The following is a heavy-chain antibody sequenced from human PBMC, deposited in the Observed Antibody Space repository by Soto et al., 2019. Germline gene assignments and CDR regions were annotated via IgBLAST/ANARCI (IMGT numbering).Heavy chain of an antibody. CDR2: INHSGST. Sequence: QVQLQQWGAGLLKPSETLSLTCAVYGGSFSGYYWSWIRQPPGKGLEWIGEINHSGSTNYNPSLKSRVTISVDTSKNQFSLKLSSVTAADTAVYYCARGPLLVATITDRFDPWGQGTLVTVSS. V-gene: IGHV4-34*01. CDR1: GGSFSGYY. CDR3: ARGPLLVATITDRFDP. J-gene: IGHJ5*02. D-gene: IGHD5-12*01.